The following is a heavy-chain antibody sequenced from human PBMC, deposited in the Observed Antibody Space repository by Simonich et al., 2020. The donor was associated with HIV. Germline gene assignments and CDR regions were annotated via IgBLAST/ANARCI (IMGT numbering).Heavy chain of an antibody. CDR2: ISYPVST. CDR3: ARLPRSGTTMKAFDI. V-gene: IGHV4-39*01. Sequence: QLQLQKSGPGLVKPSETLSLPCPVSCVSISSNNYYWGWIRQPPGKGLAWIGSISYPVSTKYRPSLKSRVTISVDTSKNQFSLKLSSVTAADTAVYYCARLPRSGTTMKAFDIWGQGTMVTVSS. J-gene: IGHJ3*02. D-gene: IGHD3-3*01. CDR1: CVSISSNNYY.